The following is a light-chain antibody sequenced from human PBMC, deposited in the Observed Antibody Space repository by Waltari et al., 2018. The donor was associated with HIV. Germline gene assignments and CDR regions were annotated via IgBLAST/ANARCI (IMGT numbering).Light chain of an antibody. J-gene: IGKJ4*01. Sequence: DTKMTQSPSSVSASVGDRVTIPCRASQGIRRWLAWYQQKPEKAPKLLIYAASSLQSGVPSRFSGSGSGTDFTLTISSLQPEDFATYYCQRANSFPPGTFGGGTKVEIK. CDR1: QGIRRW. V-gene: IGKV1D-12*01. CDR2: AAS. CDR3: QRANSFPPGT.